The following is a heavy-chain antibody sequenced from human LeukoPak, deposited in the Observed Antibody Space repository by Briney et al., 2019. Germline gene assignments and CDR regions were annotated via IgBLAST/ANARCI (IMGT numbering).Heavy chain of an antibody. CDR1: GDSISSSSYY. CDR3: ARLYYYGSGSYLSGFDI. V-gene: IGHV4-39*01. CDR2: VHHSGST. D-gene: IGHD3-10*01. J-gene: IGHJ3*02. Sequence: PSETLSLTCTVSGDSISSSSYYWGWIRQPPGKGLEWIGSVHHSGSTCYTPSLKSRVTISVDTSKNQFSLKLSSVTAADTAVYQCARLYYYGSGSYLSGFDIWGQGTMVTVSS.